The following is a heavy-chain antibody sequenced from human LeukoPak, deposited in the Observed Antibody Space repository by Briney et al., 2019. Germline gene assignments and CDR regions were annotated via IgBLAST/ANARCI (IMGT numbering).Heavy chain of an antibody. J-gene: IGHJ4*02. Sequence: GGSLRLSCAASGFTFSSYAMPWVRKAPGKGLEWVSGISWNSGSIGYADSVKGRFTISRDNAKNSLYLQMNSLRAEDTALYYCAKGNYYDSSGYSDYFDYWGQGTLVTVSS. CDR3: AKGNYYDSSGYSDYFDY. CDR2: ISWNSGSI. V-gene: IGHV3-9*01. CDR1: GFTFSSYA. D-gene: IGHD3-22*01.